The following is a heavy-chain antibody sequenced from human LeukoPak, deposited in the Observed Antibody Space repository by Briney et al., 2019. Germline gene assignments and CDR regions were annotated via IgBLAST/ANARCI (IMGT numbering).Heavy chain of an antibody. Sequence: SETLSLTCTVSGGSISSYYWSWIRQPPGKELEWIGYIYYSGSTNYNPSLKSRVTISVDTSKNQFSLKLSSVTAADTAVYYCARRGDGYNLDYWGQGTLVTVSS. CDR3: ARRGDGYNLDY. CDR2: IYYSGST. D-gene: IGHD5-24*01. V-gene: IGHV4-59*08. J-gene: IGHJ4*02. CDR1: GGSISSYY.